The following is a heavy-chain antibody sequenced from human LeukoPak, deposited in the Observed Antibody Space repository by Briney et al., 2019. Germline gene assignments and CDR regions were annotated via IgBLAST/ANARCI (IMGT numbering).Heavy chain of an antibody. J-gene: IGHJ3*02. CDR2: ISAYNGNT. Sequence: ASVKVSCKASGYTFTSYGISWVRQAPGQGLEWMGWISAYNGNTNYARKLQGRVTMTTDTSTSTAYMELRSLRSDDTAVYYCTRWSITAAGSGAFDIWGQGTMVTVSS. CDR3: TRWSITAAGSGAFDI. V-gene: IGHV1-18*01. CDR1: GYTFTSYG. D-gene: IGHD6-13*01.